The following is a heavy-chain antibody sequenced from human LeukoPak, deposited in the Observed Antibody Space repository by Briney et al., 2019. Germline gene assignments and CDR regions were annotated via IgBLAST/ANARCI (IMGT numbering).Heavy chain of an antibody. Sequence: PGWSLRLSCAASGFTFDDYAMHLVRQAPGKGLEWVSGISWNSGSIGYADSVKGRFTISRDNAKNTLYLQMNSLRAEDTAVYYCASSRTTRSGSYYNPYYFDYWGQGTLVTVSS. J-gene: IGHJ4*02. D-gene: IGHD3-10*01. CDR3: ASSRTTRSGSYYNPYYFDY. V-gene: IGHV3-9*01. CDR2: ISWNSGSI. CDR1: GFTFDDYA.